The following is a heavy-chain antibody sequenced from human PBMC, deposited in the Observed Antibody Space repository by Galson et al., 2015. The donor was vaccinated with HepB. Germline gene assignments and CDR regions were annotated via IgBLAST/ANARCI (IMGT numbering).Heavy chain of an antibody. Sequence: SLRLSCAASGFTFSSYSMNWVRQAPGKGLEWVSSISSSSSYIYYADSVKGRFTISRDNAKNSLYLQMNSLRAEDTAVYYCARSVALTTVTSGVWFDPWGQGTLVTVSS. CDR1: GFTFSSYS. J-gene: IGHJ5*02. CDR3: ARSVALTTVTSGVWFDP. V-gene: IGHV3-21*01. D-gene: IGHD4-11*01. CDR2: ISSSSSYI.